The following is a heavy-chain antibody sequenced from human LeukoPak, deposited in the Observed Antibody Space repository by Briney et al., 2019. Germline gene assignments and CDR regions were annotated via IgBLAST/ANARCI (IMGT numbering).Heavy chain of an antibody. Sequence: GTSLRLSCAASGFTFSSYGMHWVRQAPGRGLEWVAVISYDGSNEYYVDPVKGRFNISRDNSKNTLYLQMHSLRVEDTARYYCAKGGNDFYYYGLDVWGQGTTVTVSS. CDR2: ISYDGSNE. CDR3: AKGGNDFYYYGLDV. D-gene: IGHD1-1*01. CDR1: GFTFSSYG. V-gene: IGHV3-30*18. J-gene: IGHJ6*02.